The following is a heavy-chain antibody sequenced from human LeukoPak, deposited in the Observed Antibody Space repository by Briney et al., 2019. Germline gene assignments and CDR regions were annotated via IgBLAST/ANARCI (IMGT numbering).Heavy chain of an antibody. CDR1: GYTFTSYD. CDR2: MNPNSGVT. CDR3: VRGRDYYYGLDV. Sequence: ASVTVSFTTSGYTFTSYDINWVRQAPGQGLEYMGWMNPNSGVTTNAKKFQGRVSMTRDTSTTTAYMEVRGLRSDDTAVYYCVRGRDYYYGLDVWGQGTTVIVSS. J-gene: IGHJ6*02. V-gene: IGHV1-8*01.